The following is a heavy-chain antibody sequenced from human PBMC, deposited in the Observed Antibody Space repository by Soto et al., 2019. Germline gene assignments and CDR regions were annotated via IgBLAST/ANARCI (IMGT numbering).Heavy chain of an antibody. V-gene: IGHV3-33*01. CDR3: ARDGQSLAPYALDV. D-gene: IGHD6-19*01. CDR2: IWYDGSNK. J-gene: IGHJ6*02. CDR1: GFTFSGHA. Sequence: VQVVESGGGVVQPGRSLRLSCTVSGFTFSGHAMHWVRQAPGKGLEWVAQIWYDGSNKYYADSVKGRFTISRDNSKNILYVQMDSLRVDDTAVYYCARDGQSLAPYALDVWGQGTSVTVSS.